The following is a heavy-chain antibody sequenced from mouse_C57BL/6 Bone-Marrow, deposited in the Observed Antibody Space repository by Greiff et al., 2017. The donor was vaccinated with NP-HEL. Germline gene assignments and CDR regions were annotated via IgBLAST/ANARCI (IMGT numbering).Heavy chain of an antibody. Sequence: EVKLVESEGGLVQPGSSMKLSCTASGFTFSDYYMAWVRQVPEKGLEWVANINYDGSSTYYLDSLKSRFIISRDNAKNILYLQMSSLKSEDTATYYCARGETAYWYFDVWGTGTTVTVSS. CDR1: GFTFSDYY. J-gene: IGHJ1*03. CDR2: INYDGSST. V-gene: IGHV5-16*01. CDR3: ARGETAYWYFDV. D-gene: IGHD6-2*01.